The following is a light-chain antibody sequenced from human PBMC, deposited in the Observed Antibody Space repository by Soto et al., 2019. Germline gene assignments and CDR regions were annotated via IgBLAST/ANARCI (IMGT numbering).Light chain of an antibody. J-gene: IGLJ1*01. V-gene: IGLV1-47*02. CDR1: SSNIGSNY. CDR2: SNI. CDR3: SLYTTSRNYV. Sequence: QSVLTQPPSASGTPGQRVTISCSRSSSNIGSNYVYWYQQLPGTAPKLLIYSNIQRPSGVPDRFSGSKSGTSASLAISGLRSEDEADYYCSLYTTSRNYVFGTGTKVTVL.